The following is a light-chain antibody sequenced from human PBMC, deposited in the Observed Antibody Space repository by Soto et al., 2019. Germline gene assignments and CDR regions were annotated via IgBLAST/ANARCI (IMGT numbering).Light chain of an antibody. CDR2: ETS. CDR3: GTWDSSLSAVL. Sequence: QSVLTQPPSVSAAPGQKVTISCSAASSNIGNNYVSWYQQLPGTAPKLLIYETSNRPSGIPDRFSGSKSGTSATLGITGLQTGDEADYYCGTWDSSLSAVLFGGGTKLTVL. CDR1: SSNIGNNY. J-gene: IGLJ2*01. V-gene: IGLV1-51*01.